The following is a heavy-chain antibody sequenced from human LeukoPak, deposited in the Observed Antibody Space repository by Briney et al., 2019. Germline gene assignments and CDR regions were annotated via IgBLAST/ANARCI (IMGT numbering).Heavy chain of an antibody. D-gene: IGHD2-21*01. CDR1: RSTFKTYD. CDR2: MNPKTGTT. J-gene: IGHJ6*03. V-gene: IGHV1-8*01. Sequence: ASVKVSCKASRSTFKTYDIHWVRQTRGQGLEWMAWMNPKTGTTGYATTFQGRISMTSNTSISTAYMELSSVRPEDTAIYYCARGLLGYYYYYMDDWGEGTTVTVSS. CDR3: ARGLLGYYYYYMDD.